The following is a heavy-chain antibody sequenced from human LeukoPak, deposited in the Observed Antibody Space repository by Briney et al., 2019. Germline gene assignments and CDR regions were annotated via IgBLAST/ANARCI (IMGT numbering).Heavy chain of an antibody. CDR1: GYAFTSYD. J-gene: IGHJ4*02. V-gene: IGHV1-8*01. Sequence: ASVKVSCKASGYAFTSYDINWVRQATGQGLEWMGWMNPNSGNTGYAQKFQGRVTMTRNTSISTAYMELSSLRSEDTAVYYCARVTMVRGGPGGYWGQGTLVTVSS. D-gene: IGHD3-10*01. CDR3: ARVTMVRGGPGGY. CDR2: MNPNSGNT.